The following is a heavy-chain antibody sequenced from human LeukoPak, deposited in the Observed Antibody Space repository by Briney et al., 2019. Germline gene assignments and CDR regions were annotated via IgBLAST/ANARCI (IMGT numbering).Heavy chain of an antibody. CDR3: ARRGVTASNWFDP. Sequence: PSETLSLTCAVYGGSFSGYYWSWIRQPPGKGLEWIGELTRSGSTNYNPSLRSRVTISVDTSKNQFSLKLSSVTAADTAVYYCARRGVTASNWFDPWGQGTLVTVSS. V-gene: IGHV4-34*01. J-gene: IGHJ5*02. CDR1: GGSFSGYY. CDR2: LTRSGST. D-gene: IGHD3-10*01.